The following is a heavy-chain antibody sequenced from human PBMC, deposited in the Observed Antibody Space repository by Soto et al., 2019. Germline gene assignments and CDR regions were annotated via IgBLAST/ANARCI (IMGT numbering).Heavy chain of an antibody. CDR1: GFTVSSNY. J-gene: IGHJ3*02. D-gene: IGHD6-13*01. Sequence: GGSLRLSCVASGFTVSSNYMSWVRQAPGKGLEWVSVIYSGGSTYYADSVKGRFTISRDNSKNTLYLQMNSLRAEDTAVYYCARVLIAAAGKMDAFDIWGQGTMVTVSS. CDR3: ARVLIAAAGKMDAFDI. CDR2: IYSGGST. V-gene: IGHV3-66*01.